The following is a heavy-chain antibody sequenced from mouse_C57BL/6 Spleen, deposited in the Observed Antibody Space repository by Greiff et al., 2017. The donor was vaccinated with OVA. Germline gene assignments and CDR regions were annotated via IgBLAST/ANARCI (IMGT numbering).Heavy chain of an antibody. J-gene: IGHJ3*01. CDR3: ASYSNYEGFAY. D-gene: IGHD2-5*01. V-gene: IGHV1-58*01. CDR1: GYTFTSYG. Sequence: EVQGVESGAELVRPGSSVKMSCKTSGYTFTSYGINWVKQRPGQGLEWIGYIYNGNGYTEYNEKFKGKATLTSDTSSSTAYMQLSSLTSEDSAIYFCASYSNYEGFAYWGQGTLVTVSA. CDR2: IYNGNGYT.